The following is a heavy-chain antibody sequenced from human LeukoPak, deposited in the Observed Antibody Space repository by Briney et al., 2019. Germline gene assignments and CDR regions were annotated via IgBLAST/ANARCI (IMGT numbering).Heavy chain of an antibody. D-gene: IGHD3-10*01. CDR2: ISGSGGST. CDR1: ASSWGSES. J-gene: IGHJ5*02. CDR3: ARDREVWFGEPNSRTNWFDP. Sequence: CPRLARAARASSWGSESITGVGVASKKRLEWVSAISGSGGSTYYADSVKGRFTISRDNSKNTLYLQMNSLRAEDTAVYYCARDREVWFGEPNSRTNWFDPWGQGTLVTVSS. V-gene: IGHV3-23*01.